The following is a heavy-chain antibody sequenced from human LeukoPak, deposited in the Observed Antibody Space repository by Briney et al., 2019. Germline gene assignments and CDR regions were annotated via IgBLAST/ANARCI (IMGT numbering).Heavy chain of an antibody. Sequence: ASVKVSCEASGYTFTSYGISWVRQAPGQGLEWMGWISAYNGSTNYAQKLQGRVTMTTDTSTSTAYMELRSLRSDDTAVYYCARGRLYDSSGYLDYWGQGTLVTVSS. CDR2: ISAYNGST. D-gene: IGHD3-22*01. CDR3: ARGRLYDSSGYLDY. V-gene: IGHV1-18*01. J-gene: IGHJ4*02. CDR1: GYTFTSYG.